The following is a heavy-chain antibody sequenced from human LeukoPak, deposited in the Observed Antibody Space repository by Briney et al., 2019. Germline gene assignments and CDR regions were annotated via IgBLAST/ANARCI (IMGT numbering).Heavy chain of an antibody. CDR1: GGSLRSYY. D-gene: IGHD5/OR15-5a*01. Sequence: SETLSLTCTVSGGSLRSYYWSWIRQPPGKALEWIGYMYYSGSTSYSPSLEGRVTMSVDTSKNQFSLKLGSVTAADTAAYFCARHVSAASHVFDIWGQGTMVTVSS. CDR3: ARHVSAASHVFDI. V-gene: IGHV4-59*08. J-gene: IGHJ3*02. CDR2: MYYSGST.